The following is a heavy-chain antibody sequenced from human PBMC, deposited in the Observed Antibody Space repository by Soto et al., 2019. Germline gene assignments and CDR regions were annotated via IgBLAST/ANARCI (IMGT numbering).Heavy chain of an antibody. J-gene: IGHJ5*02. D-gene: IGHD2-8*01. CDR2: IYYSGST. V-gene: IGHV4-31*03. CDR1: GGSINSGSYY. CDR3: ARQLGYCSNGICPENSFDP. Sequence: SETLSLTCTVSGGSINSGSYYWSWIRQHPGKGLEWIGYIYYSGSTYYNPSLKSRLTISVDTSKNQFSLKLSSVTAADTAIYYCARQLGYCSNGICPENSFDPWGQGTPVTVSS.